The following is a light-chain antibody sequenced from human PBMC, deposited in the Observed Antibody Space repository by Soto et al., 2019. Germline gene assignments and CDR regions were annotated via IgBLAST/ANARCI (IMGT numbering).Light chain of an antibody. CDR2: KAT. Sequence: DIQMTQSPSTLSASVGDRVTITCRASQSITTWLAWYQQKPGKAPKLLIYKATNLQSGVPSRFSGSGSGTEFSLTISSLQPEDFANYYCQQYNDYQYTFGQGTKLEIK. J-gene: IGKJ2*01. V-gene: IGKV1-5*03. CDR3: QQYNDYQYT. CDR1: QSITTW.